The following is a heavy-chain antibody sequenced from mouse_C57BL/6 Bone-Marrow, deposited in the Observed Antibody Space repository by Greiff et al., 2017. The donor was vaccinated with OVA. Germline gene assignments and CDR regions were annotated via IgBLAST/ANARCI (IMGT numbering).Heavy chain of an antibody. CDR3: ASSYGNYIFAY. Sequence: VMLVESGPGLVAPSQSLSITCTVSGFSLTSYGVDWVRQSPGKGLEWLGVIWGVGSTNYNSALKSRLSISKDNSKSQVFLKMNSLQTDDTAMYYCASSYGNYIFAYWGQGTLVTVSA. D-gene: IGHD2-1*01. V-gene: IGHV2-6*01. J-gene: IGHJ3*01. CDR1: GFSLTSYG. CDR2: IWGVGST.